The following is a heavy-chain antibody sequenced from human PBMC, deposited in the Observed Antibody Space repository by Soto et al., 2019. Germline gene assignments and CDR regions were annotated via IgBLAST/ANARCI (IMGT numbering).Heavy chain of an antibody. V-gene: IGHV3-21*01. Sequence: PGGSLRLSCAASGFTFSSYSMNWVRQAPGKGLEWVSSISSSSSYIYYADSVKGRFTISRDNAKNSLYLQMNSLRAEDTAVYYCARTGRSGSYYIPLFFDYWGQGTLVTVSS. J-gene: IGHJ4*02. CDR1: GFTFSSYS. CDR2: ISSSSSYI. D-gene: IGHD3-10*01. CDR3: ARTGRSGSYYIPLFFDY.